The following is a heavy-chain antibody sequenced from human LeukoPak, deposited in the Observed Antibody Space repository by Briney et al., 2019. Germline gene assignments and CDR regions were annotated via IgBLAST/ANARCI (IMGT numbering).Heavy chain of an antibody. V-gene: IGHV3-23*01. CDR2: IRVDGETT. Sequence: GGSLRLSCVDSGLTFRSYAMTWVRQAPGKGLEWVSTIRVDGETTYYADSVKGRFIISRDNSKNTLYLQMNSLTVEDTAVYHCAKEGAGWYFDLWGRGTLVTVSS. D-gene: IGHD6-13*01. CDR3: AKEGAGWYFDL. J-gene: IGHJ2*01. CDR1: GLTFRSYA.